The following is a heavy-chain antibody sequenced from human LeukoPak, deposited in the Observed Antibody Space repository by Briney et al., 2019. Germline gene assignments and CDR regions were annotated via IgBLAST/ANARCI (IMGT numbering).Heavy chain of an antibody. CDR2: IYSGGDT. CDR3: ARGGFSGYDREAFDI. D-gene: IGHD5-12*01. V-gene: IGHV3-53*04. J-gene: IGHJ3*02. CDR1: GFAVTDNY. Sequence: GGSLRLSCAASGFAVTDNYISWVRQAPGRGLEWVSIIYSGGDTNFADSVKGRFAISRHSSKNTLYLQMNSLRAEDTAVYYCARGGFSGYDREAFDIWGQGTLITVSS.